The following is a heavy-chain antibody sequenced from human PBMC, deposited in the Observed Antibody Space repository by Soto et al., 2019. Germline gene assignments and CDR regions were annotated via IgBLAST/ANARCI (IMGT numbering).Heavy chain of an antibody. J-gene: IGHJ4*02. CDR1: GFTFSTYA. V-gene: IGHV3-23*01. CDR2: ITTSGGTT. D-gene: IGHD5-18*01. CDR3: AKSPRIQLWPPQFDF. Sequence: GGSLRLSCAASGFTFSTYAMSWVRQAPGKGLEWVSGITTSGGTTYYADSVKGRFTISRDNSKNTLYLQVSSLRAEDTAVYYCAKSPRIQLWPPQFDFWGQGTPVTVSS.